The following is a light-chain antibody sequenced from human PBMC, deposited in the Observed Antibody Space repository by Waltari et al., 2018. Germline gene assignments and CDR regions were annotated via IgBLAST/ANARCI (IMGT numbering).Light chain of an antibody. CDR3: QQRNNPWT. V-gene: IGKV3-11*01. CDR2: DAA. Sequence: DIMLTQSPATLSLSPGERATLSCRASQSLNKCLAWYQQKPGQAPRLLIYDAANRATDIPPRFTGSGSGTDFTLTISSLEPEDFAVYYCQQRNNPWTFGQGTRVEIK. J-gene: IGKJ1*01. CDR1: QSLNKC.